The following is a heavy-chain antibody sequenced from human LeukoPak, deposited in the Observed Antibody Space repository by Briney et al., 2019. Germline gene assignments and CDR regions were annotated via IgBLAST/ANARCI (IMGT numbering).Heavy chain of an antibody. CDR1: GFTFSDHI. CDR2: VSGSGSTV. Sequence: GGSLGLSCAASGFTFSDHIMNWVRQLPGKRLEWVAYVSGSGSTVYYADSVKGRFTISRDNGKSSLHLQMNSLRVEDTALYYCVRQFASWGQGTLVTVSS. CDR3: VRQFAS. V-gene: IGHV3-48*01. J-gene: IGHJ4*02.